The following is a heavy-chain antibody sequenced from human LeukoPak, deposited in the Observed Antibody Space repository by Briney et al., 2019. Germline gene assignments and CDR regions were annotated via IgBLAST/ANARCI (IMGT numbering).Heavy chain of an antibody. J-gene: IGHJ5*02. V-gene: IGHV4-30-4*01. CDR2: IYYSGST. Sequence: SETLSLTCAVYGGSFSGYYWSWIRQPPGKGLEWIGYIYYSGSTYYNPSLKSRVTVSVDTSKNQFSLKLSSVTAADTAVYYCASFLWFGELSGFDPWGQGTLVTVSS. CDR1: GGSFSGYY. D-gene: IGHD3-10*01. CDR3: ASFLWFGELSGFDP.